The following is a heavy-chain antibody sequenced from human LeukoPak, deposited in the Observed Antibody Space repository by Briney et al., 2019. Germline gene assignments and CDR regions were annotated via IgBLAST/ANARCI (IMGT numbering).Heavy chain of an antibody. CDR2: ISISGGST. J-gene: IGHJ4*02. CDR1: GISISSYA. V-gene: IGHV3-23*01. Sequence: GGSLRLSCAASGISISSYAMSWVRQAPGKGLEWVSGISISGGSTSYADSVKGRFTISRDNPRNTLYMETNSLRAEDTALYYWAQWGQGTLVTVSS. CDR3: AQ.